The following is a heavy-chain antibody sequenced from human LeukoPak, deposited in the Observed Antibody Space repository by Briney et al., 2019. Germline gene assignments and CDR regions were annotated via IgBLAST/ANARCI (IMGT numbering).Heavy chain of an antibody. V-gene: IGHV3-53*01. D-gene: IGHD6-19*01. CDR3: AKRLGIAVAGTNYYYYYMDV. Sequence: GGSLRLSCAASGFTVTSNYMSWVRQAPGKGLEWVSVIYGDGRIHYADSVKGRFTISRDDSKNTLYLQMNSLRAEDTAVYYCAKRLGIAVAGTNYYYYYMDVWGKGTTVTVSS. J-gene: IGHJ6*03. CDR1: GFTVTSNY. CDR2: IYGDGRI.